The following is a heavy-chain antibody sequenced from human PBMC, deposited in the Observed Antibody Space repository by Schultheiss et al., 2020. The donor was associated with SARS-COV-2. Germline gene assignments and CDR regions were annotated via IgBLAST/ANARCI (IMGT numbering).Heavy chain of an antibody. Sequence: GGSLRLSCAASGFTFSSFAMDWVRQAPGKGLEWVAVIWFDGSKKYYADSVKGRFTISRDNSKNTLYLQMNSLRAEDTAVYYCAKDLRIAARPPVGFDYWGQGTLVTVSS. D-gene: IGHD6-6*01. J-gene: IGHJ4*02. V-gene: IGHV3-30*02. CDR1: GFTFSSFA. CDR3: AKDLRIAARPPVGFDY. CDR2: IWFDGSKK.